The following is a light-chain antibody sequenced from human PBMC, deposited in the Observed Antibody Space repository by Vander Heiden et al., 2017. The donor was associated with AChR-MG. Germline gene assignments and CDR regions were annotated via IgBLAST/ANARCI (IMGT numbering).Light chain of an antibody. CDR2: GTS. Sequence: IQMTQSPPSLPASVVDRVTLTGRGSQGGSTYLNWYQQKPGKAPRLLIYGTSSLQSGVPSRFSGSGSGTDFTLTISSLQPEDFAAYYCEQCYSTPPTFGQGTKVEIK. CDR1: QGGSTY. CDR3: EQCYSTPPT. J-gene: IGKJ1*01. V-gene: IGKV1-39*01.